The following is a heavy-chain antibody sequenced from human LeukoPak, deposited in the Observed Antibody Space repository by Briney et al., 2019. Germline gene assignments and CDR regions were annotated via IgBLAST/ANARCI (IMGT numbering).Heavy chain of an antibody. CDR3: AELGITMIGGV. Sequence: GGSLRLSCAVSGFTFSTYTMNWVRQAPGKGLEWVSYISSSGSTIYYADSVKGRFTISRDNAKNSLYLQMNSLRAEDTAVYYCAELGITMIGGVWGKGTTVTISS. CDR1: GFTFSTYT. D-gene: IGHD3-10*02. V-gene: IGHV3-48*04. CDR2: ISSSGSTI. J-gene: IGHJ6*04.